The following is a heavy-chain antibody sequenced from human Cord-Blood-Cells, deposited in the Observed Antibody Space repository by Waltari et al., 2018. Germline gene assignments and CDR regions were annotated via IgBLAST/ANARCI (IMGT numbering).Heavy chain of an antibody. V-gene: IGHV1-24*01. CDR2: FDLEEGET. CDR3: ATVNSYGRKYHYWYFDL. Sequence: QVQLVQSGAEVKKPGASVKVSCKVSGYTLTELSMHWVRQAPGKGLEWMGGFDLEEGETIYAQEFQGRVTMTEDTSTDTAYMELSSLRSEDMAVYYCATVNSYGRKYHYWYFDLWGRGTLVTVSS. CDR1: GYTLTELS. J-gene: IGHJ2*01. D-gene: IGHD5-18*01.